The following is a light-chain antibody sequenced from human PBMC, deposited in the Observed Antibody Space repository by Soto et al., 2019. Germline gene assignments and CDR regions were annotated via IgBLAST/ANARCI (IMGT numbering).Light chain of an antibody. CDR1: QTINSY. Sequence: EIQMTQSPSSLSASVGDRVTITCRASQTINSYLNWYQQKPGQAPKLLMYAASSLQSGVPSRFSGSGSGTDFTLTISSLQPEDFATYYCQQSYSTPHTFGQGTKLEI. J-gene: IGKJ2*01. CDR2: AAS. V-gene: IGKV1-39*01. CDR3: QQSYSTPHT.